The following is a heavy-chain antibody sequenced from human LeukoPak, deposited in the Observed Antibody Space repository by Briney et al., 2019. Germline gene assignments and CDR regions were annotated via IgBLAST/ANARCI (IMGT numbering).Heavy chain of an antibody. CDR2: ASYDGSRN. Sequence: PGGSLRLSCAASGFTFSTHAMHWVRQAPGKGLEWVAAASYDGSRNYYADSVKGRFTISRDTSNNMLYLQMSSLRPEDTAMYYCAKVWRAHGDFHAFDVWGQGTMVAVSP. V-gene: IGHV3-30*18. CDR3: AKVWRAHGDFHAFDV. D-gene: IGHD4-17*01. J-gene: IGHJ3*01. CDR1: GFTFSTHA.